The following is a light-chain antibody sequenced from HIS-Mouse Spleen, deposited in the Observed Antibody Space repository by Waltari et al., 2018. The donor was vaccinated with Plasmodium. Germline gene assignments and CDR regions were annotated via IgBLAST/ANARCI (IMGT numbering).Light chain of an antibody. Sequence: QSALTQPASVSGSPGQSITISCTGTSSDVGGYNYVSWYQQHPGKAPKLMFYDVSNRPARVSNLFAASKACIAASLTSAGLQADDEADYYCSSDTSSSQEVFGGGTKLTVL. J-gene: IGLJ2*01. CDR1: SSDVGGYNY. CDR2: DVS. CDR3: SSDTSSSQEV. V-gene: IGLV2-14*03.